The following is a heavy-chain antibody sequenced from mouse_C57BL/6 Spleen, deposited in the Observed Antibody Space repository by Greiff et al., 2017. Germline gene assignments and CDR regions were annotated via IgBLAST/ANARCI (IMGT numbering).Heavy chain of an antibody. CDR3: ARLERWYFDV. CDR1: GYTFTSYW. J-gene: IGHJ1*03. CDR2: IDPSDSYT. V-gene: IGHV1-50*01. Sequence: QVQLKQPGAELVKPGASVKLSCKASGYTFTSYWMQWVKQRPGQGLEWIGEIDPSDSYTTYNQKFKGKATLTVDTSSSTAYMQLSSLTSEDSAVYYCARLERWYFDVWGTGTTGTVSS.